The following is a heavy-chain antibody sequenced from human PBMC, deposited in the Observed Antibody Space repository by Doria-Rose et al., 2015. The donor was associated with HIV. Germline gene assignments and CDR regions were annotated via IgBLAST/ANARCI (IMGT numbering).Heavy chain of an antibody. V-gene: IGHV2-26*01. Sequence: QITLKESGPVLVKPTETLTLTCTVSGVSLSSPGMGVSWIRQPPGKALEWLANIFSYDERSYKTSLKSRLTISRRTSKSQVVITMTDMDPVDTATYYCARIKSSRWYHKYYYDFWGQGTLVIASA. CDR1: GVSLSSPGMG. J-gene: IGHJ4*02. CDR3: ARIKSSRWYHKYYYDF. D-gene: IGHD6-13*01. CDR2: IFSYDER.